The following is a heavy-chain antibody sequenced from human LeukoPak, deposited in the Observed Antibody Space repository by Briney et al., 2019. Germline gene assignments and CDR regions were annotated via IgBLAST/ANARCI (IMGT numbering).Heavy chain of an antibody. Sequence: IIPIFGTANSSHNFQGSVTITRDESTSTAYMDLSRLRSEDTAVYYCARDTIIRGYMDFWGKGTTVTVSS. V-gene: IGHV1-69*05. J-gene: IGHJ6*03. D-gene: IGHD2/OR15-2a*01. CDR2: IIPIFGTA. CDR3: ARDTIIRGYMDF.